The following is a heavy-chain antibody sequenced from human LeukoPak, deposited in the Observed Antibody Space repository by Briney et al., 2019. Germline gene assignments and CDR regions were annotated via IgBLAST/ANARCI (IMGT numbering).Heavy chain of an antibody. CDR3: ARDGGFGTIDM. CDR1: GGSISSSSYY. CDR2: IYYSGST. V-gene: IGHV4-39*07. J-gene: IGHJ3*02. D-gene: IGHD3-10*01. Sequence: SETLSLTCTVSGGSISSSSYYWGWIRQPPGKGLEWIGIIYYSGSTYYNPSLKSRVTISVDTSKNQFSLKLSSVTAADTAVYYCARDGGFGTIDMWGQGSMVTVSS.